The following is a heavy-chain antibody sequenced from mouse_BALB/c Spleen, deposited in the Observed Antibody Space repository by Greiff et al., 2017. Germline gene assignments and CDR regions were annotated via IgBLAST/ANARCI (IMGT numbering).Heavy chain of an antibody. V-gene: IGHV5-4*02. D-gene: IGHD2-1*01. J-gene: IGHJ4*01. CDR2: ISDGGSYT. CDR3: ARDEGVYYGNYDAMDY. CDR1: GFTFSDYY. Sequence: DVKLVESGGGLVKPGGSLKLSCAASGFTFSDYYMYWVRQTPEKRLEWVATISDGGSYTYYPDSVKGRFTISRDNAKNNLYLQMSSLKSEDTAMYYCARDEGVYYGNYDAMDYWGQGTSVTVSS.